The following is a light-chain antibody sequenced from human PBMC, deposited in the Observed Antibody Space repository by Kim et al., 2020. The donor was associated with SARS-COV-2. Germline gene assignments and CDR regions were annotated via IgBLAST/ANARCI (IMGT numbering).Light chain of an antibody. CDR1: QSINIW. J-gene: IGKJ1*01. CDR3: QQYDSYPWT. V-gene: IGKV1-5*03. CDR2: KTY. Sequence: ASVGDSVTITCRDSQSINIWLAWYQQKPGKAPKLLIYKTYDLEGGVPSTFSGSGSGTEFTLTISSLQPDDFATYYCQQYDSYPWTFGQGTKVDIK.